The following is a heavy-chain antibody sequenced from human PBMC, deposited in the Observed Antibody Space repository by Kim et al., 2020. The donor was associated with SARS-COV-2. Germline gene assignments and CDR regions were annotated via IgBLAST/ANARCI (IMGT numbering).Heavy chain of an antibody. CDR1: GFTFSDYW. V-gene: IGHV3-74*01. CDR2: ISPDETRT. Sequence: GGSLRLSCAASGFTFSDYWMHWVRHAPGKGLMWVSHISPDETRTNYADSLKGRFTISRDNAKNTLYLQMNSLTADDTAVYYCGKDLFCLRDYWGQGTLVT. CDR3: GKDLFCLRDY. J-gene: IGHJ4*02.